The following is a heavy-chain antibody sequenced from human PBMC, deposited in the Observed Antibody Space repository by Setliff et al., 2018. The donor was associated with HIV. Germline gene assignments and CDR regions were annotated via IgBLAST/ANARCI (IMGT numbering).Heavy chain of an antibody. J-gene: IGHJ4*02. CDR1: GGTFSSYA. Sequence: SVKVSCKASGGTFSSYAINWVRQAPGQGLEWMGGIIPMFGTRNYAQKFQGRVTITTDESTSTAYMELSSLRSEDTAIYYCARGHSGNDYWGQGTLVTVSS. CDR2: IIPMFGTR. D-gene: IGHD1-1*01. V-gene: IGHV1-69*05. CDR3: ARGHSGNDY.